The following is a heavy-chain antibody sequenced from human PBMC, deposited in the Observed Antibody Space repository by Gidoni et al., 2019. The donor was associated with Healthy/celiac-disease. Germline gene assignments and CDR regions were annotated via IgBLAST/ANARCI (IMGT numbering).Heavy chain of an antibody. CDR2: IYHSGST. J-gene: IGHJ5*02. D-gene: IGHD3-9*01. Sequence: QVQLQESGPGLVKPSGTLSLTCAVSGGSISSSNWWSWVRQPPGKGLEWIGEIYHSGSTNYTPSLKRRVTISVDKSKNQFSLKLSSVTAADTAVYYCARVDSDILAWGCWFDPWGQGTLVTVSS. CDR1: GGSISSSNW. V-gene: IGHV4-4*02. CDR3: ARVDSDILAWGCWFDP.